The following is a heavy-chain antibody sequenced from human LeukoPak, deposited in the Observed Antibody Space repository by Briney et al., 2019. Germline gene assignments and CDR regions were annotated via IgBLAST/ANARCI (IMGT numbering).Heavy chain of an antibody. D-gene: IGHD1-26*01. CDR1: GYTFTGYY. V-gene: IGHV1-2*02. Sequence: ASVKVSCKASGYTFTGYYMHWVRQAPGQGLEWMGWINPNSGGTNYAQKFQGRVTMTRDTSISTAYMELSRLRSDDTAVYYCARGGWELLYKGYFDYWGQGTLVTVSS. J-gene: IGHJ4*02. CDR3: ARGGWELLYKGYFDY. CDR2: INPNSGGT.